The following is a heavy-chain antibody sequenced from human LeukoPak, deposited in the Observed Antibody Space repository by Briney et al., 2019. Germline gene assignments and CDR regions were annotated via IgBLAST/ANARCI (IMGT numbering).Heavy chain of an antibody. CDR1: GGSISSYY. Sequence: SSETLSLTCTVSGGSISSYYWSWIRQPAGKGLEWIGRIYTSGSTNYNPSLKSRVTMSVDTSKNQFSLKLSSVTAADTAVYYCARGTHYYDSSGYLYYFDYWGQGTLVTVSS. J-gene: IGHJ4*02. V-gene: IGHV4-4*07. CDR2: IYTSGST. D-gene: IGHD3-22*01. CDR3: ARGTHYYDSSGYLYYFDY.